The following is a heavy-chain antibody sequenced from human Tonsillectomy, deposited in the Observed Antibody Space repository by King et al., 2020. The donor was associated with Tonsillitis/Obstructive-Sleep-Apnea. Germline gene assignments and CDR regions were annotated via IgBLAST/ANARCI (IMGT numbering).Heavy chain of an antibody. Sequence: QLVQSGAEVKKPGASVKVSCKASGYTFTSYGISWVRQAPGQGLEWMGWISGYNDNTNYAQKLQGRVTMTTDTATSTAYMELMSLRSDDTAVYYCARDVRYYDFWSGYYGEAFDIWGQGTMVTVSS. D-gene: IGHD3-3*01. CDR2: ISGYNDNT. CDR1: GYTFTSYG. J-gene: IGHJ3*02. CDR3: ARDVRYYDFWSGYYGEAFDI. V-gene: IGHV1-18*04.